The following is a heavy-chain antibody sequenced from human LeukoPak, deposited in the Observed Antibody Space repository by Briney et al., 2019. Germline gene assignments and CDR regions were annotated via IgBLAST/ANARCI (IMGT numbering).Heavy chain of an antibody. CDR3: ARTLGYCSSTSCYTDYFDY. Sequence: PSETLSLTCTVSGGSISSSGYYWIWIRQHPGKGLEWIGYIYYSGSTYYNPSLKSRVTISVDTSKNQFSLKLSSVTAADTAVYYCARTLGYCSSTSCYTDYFDYWGQGTLVTVSS. J-gene: IGHJ4*02. V-gene: IGHV4-31*03. CDR1: GGSISSSGYY. D-gene: IGHD2-2*02. CDR2: IYYSGST.